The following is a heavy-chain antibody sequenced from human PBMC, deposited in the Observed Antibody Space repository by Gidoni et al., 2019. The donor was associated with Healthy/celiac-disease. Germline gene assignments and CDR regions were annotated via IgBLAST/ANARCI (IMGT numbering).Heavy chain of an antibody. J-gene: IGHJ4*02. V-gene: IGHV3-48*01. Sequence: EVQLVESGGGLVQPGGSLRLPCAASGFPFSRYSMNWVRQAPGKGREWVSYISSSSSTIYYADSVKGRFTISRDNAKNSLYLQMNSLRAEDTAVYYCARARYCSSTSCYEAPIDYWGQGTLVTVSS. CDR3: ARARYCSSTSCYEAPIDY. CDR2: ISSSSSTI. D-gene: IGHD2-2*01. CDR1: GFPFSRYS.